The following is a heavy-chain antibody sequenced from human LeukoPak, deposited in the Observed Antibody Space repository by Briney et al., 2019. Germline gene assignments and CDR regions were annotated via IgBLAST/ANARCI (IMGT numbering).Heavy chain of an antibody. J-gene: IGHJ6*02. CDR1: GGSIRSSYYY. CDR3: ARYDFWSGYGMDV. V-gene: IGHV4-39*07. Sequence: SETLSLTCTVSGGSIRSSYYYWGWIRQPPGKGLEWIGSIYDSGSTYYNPSLKSRVTISVDKSKNQFSLKLSSVTAADTAVYYCARYDFWSGYGMDVWGQGTTVTVSS. D-gene: IGHD3-3*01. CDR2: IYDSGST.